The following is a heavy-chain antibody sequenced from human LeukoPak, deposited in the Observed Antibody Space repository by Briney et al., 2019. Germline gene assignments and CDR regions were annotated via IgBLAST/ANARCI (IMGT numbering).Heavy chain of an antibody. V-gene: IGHV1-3*01. J-gene: IGHJ4*02. D-gene: IGHD3-9*01. CDR3: ARHNKYYDILTGYYNGDFDY. CDR2: INAGNGNT. Sequence: ASVKVSCKASGYTFISYAMHWVRQAPGQRLEWMGWINAGNGNTKYSQKFQGRVTITRNTSISTAYMELSSLRSEDTAVYYCARHNKYYDILTGYYNGDFDYWGQGTLVTVSS. CDR1: GYTFISYA.